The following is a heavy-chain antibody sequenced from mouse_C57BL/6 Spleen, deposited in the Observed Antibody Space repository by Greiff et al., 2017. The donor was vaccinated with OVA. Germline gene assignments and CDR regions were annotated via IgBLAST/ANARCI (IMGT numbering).Heavy chain of an antibody. V-gene: IGHV1-74*01. D-gene: IGHD3-2*02. Sequence: QVHVKQPGAELVKPGASVKVSCKASGYTFTSYWMHWVKQRPGQGLEWIGRIHPSDSDTNYNQKFKGKATLTVDKSSSPAYMQLSSLTSEDSAVYYCAIWGLRQLRLLDDYWGQGTTLTVSS. CDR3: AIWGLRQLRLLDDY. CDR2: IHPSDSDT. J-gene: IGHJ2*01. CDR1: GYTFTSYW.